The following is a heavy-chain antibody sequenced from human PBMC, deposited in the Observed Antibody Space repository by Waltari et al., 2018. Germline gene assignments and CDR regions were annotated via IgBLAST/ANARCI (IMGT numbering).Heavy chain of an antibody. CDR1: GGSLSVYH. CDR2: NNDSGRT. J-gene: IGHJ6*03. CDR3: ARVFGYYYYYMDV. V-gene: IGHV4-34*02. Sequence: QVQLQQWGAGLLTPSETLSLTCDVSGGSLSVYHWTWIRQPPGKGLEWIGENNDSGRTTYNPSLESRVTVSIDTANNQFSLRVRSVTAADTAVYYCARVFGYYYYYMDVWGKGTTVTISS. D-gene: IGHD3-3*01.